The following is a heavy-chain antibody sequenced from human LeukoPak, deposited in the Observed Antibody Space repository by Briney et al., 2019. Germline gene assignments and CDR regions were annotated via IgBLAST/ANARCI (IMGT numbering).Heavy chain of an antibody. D-gene: IGHD4-23*01. CDR1: GYTFTDYY. J-gene: IGHJ6*02. CDR3: ARTRSVVTPDDYYYYGMDV. Sequence: SVKVSCKASGYTFTDYYMDWVRQAPGQGLEWMGGIIPIFGTANYAQKFQGRVTITADESTSTAYMELSSLRSEDTAVYYCARTRSVVTPDDYYYYGMDVWGQGTTVTVSS. CDR2: IIPIFGTA. V-gene: IGHV1-69*13.